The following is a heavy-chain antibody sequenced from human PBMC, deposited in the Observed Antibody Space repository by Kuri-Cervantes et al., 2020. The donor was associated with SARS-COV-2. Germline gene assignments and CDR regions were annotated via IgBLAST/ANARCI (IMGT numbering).Heavy chain of an antibody. CDR2: ISSSGSTI. J-gene: IGHJ4*02. Sequence: GESLKISCAASGSTFSSYEMNWVRQAPGKGLEWVSYISSSGSTIYYADSVKGRFTISRDNSKNTLWLQMSSLRAEDTAVYYCAKPLTSGGYDFDSWGQGTLVTVSS. CDR3: AKPLTSGGYDFDS. V-gene: IGHV3-48*03. D-gene: IGHD5-12*01. CDR1: GSTFSSYE.